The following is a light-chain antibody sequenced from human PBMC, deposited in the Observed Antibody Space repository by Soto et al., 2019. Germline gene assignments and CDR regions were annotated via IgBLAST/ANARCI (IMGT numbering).Light chain of an antibody. Sequence: EIVLTQSPATLSLSPGERATLSCRASQSVSSNLAWYRQKPGQAPRLLIYDSSNRAAGIPARFSGSGSGTHFTLPVSSLERADFVVYYYQQRSDWPWPFGQGTNVEIK. CDR1: QSVSSN. V-gene: IGKV3-11*01. J-gene: IGKJ1*01. CDR2: DSS. CDR3: QQRSDWPWP.